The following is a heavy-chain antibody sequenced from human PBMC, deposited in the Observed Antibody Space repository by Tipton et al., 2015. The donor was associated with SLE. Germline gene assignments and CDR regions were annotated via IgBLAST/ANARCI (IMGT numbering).Heavy chain of an antibody. CDR1: GFTFDDYA. CDR2: ISWNSGSI. J-gene: IGHJ4*02. Sequence: SLRLSCAASGFTFDDYAMHWVRQAPGKGLEWVSGISWNSGSIGYADSVKGRFTISRDNAKNSLYLQMNSLRAEDTALYYCAKGITMVRGAFDYWGQGTLVTVSS. V-gene: IGHV3-9*01. D-gene: IGHD3-10*01. CDR3: AKGITMVRGAFDY.